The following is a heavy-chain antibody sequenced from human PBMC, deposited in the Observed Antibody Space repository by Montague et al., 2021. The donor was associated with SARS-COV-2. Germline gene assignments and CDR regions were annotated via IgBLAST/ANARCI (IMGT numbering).Heavy chain of an antibody. V-gene: IGHV4-39*01. CDR1: GDSISSTDHY. Sequence: SETLSLTCTVSGDSISSTDHYWAWMRQPPGKGLEWIACIFYSGGTYYNPPLKSRDTISVDTSKNLFSLQLNSVTPADTSVYYCARHLRVGNRWNGFEADYWGQ. J-gene: IGHJ4*02. D-gene: IGHD1-1*01. CDR2: IFYSGGT. CDR3: ARHLRVGNRWNGFEADY.